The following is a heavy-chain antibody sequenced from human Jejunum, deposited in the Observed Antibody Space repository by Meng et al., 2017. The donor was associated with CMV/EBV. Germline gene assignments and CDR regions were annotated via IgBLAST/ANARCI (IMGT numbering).Heavy chain of an antibody. Sequence: RQALGKGLEWVANINQDGTQNYYIDSVKGRFTISRDNARNSLYLQMHRLKPEDTSVYYCVKPLAQVEFKGLLSGLGPRYYSYGMDVWGHGTSVTVSS. CDR3: VKPLAQVEFKGLLSGLGPRYYSYGMDV. J-gene: IGHJ6*02. V-gene: IGHV3-7*01. D-gene: IGHD2-15*01. CDR2: INQDGTQN.